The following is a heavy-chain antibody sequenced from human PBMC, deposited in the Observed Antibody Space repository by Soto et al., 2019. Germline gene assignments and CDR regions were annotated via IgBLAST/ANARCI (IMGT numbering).Heavy chain of an antibody. CDR1: GFTVSSNY. CDR3: ARDRYCSGGSCYQEYYYYMDV. Sequence: PGGSLRLSCAASGFTVSSNYMSWVRQAPGKGLEWVSVIYSGGSTYYADSVKGRFTISRDNSKNTLYLQMNSLRAEDTAVYYCARDRYCSGGSCYQEYYYYMDVWGEGT. D-gene: IGHD2-15*01. J-gene: IGHJ6*03. V-gene: IGHV3-66*01. CDR2: IYSGGST.